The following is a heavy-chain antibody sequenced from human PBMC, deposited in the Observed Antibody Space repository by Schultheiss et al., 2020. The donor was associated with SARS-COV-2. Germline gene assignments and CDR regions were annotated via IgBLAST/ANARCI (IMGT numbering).Heavy chain of an antibody. CDR3: ARGSGSTLLRGFDI. Sequence: SETLSLTCAVSGGSISSGGYSWSWIRQPPGKGLEWIGYIYHSGSTYYNPSLKSRVTISVDTSKNQFSLKLSSVTAADTAMYYCARGSGSTLLRGFDIWGQGTMVTVSS. V-gene: IGHV4-30-2*01. D-gene: IGHD3-10*01. CDR2: IYHSGST. J-gene: IGHJ3*02. CDR1: GGSISSGGYS.